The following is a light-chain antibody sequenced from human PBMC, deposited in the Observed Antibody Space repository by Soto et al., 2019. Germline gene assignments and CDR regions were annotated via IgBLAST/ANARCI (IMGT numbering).Light chain of an antibody. CDR3: HSYDNSLTGWV. J-gene: IGLJ3*02. CDR2: GNF. Sequence: QSVLTQPPSVSGAPGQRVTISCTGTSSSIGAGYDVHWYQQVPGTAPKLLLYGNFNRPSGVPDRFSGSKSGASASLAIAGHQAEDEADYYCHSYDNSLTGWVFGGGTKVTVL. CDR1: SSSIGAGYD. V-gene: IGLV1-40*01.